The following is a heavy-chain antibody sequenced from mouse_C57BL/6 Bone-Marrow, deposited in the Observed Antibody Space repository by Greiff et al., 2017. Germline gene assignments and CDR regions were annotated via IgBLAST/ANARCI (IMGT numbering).Heavy chain of an antibody. CDR3: TIYYDYDGGYCDV. D-gene: IGHD2-4*01. CDR2: ISSGGDYI. CDR1: GFTFSSYA. J-gene: IGHJ1*03. Sequence: EVKVVESGEGLVKPGGSLKLSCAASGFTFSSYAMSWVRQTPEKRLEWVAYISSGGDYIYYADTVKGRFTISRDNARNTLYLQMSSLKSEDTAMYYCTIYYDYDGGYCDVWGTGTTVTVSS. V-gene: IGHV5-9-1*02.